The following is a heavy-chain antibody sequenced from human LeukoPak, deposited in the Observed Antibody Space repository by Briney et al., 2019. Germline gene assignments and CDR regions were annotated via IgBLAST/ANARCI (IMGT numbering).Heavy chain of an antibody. Sequence: EPSQTLSLTCTVSGGFMANINFYWTWIRQPAGERLEWIGRIYTSGGTTYNPPLKSRVTMSVDRSNNQFSLNLNSVTAADTGVYYCVGRGSSSGTFDVWGPGAIVVVSS. V-gene: IGHV4-61*02. D-gene: IGHD6-13*01. CDR1: GGFMANINFY. CDR2: IYTSGGT. CDR3: VGRGSSSGTFDV. J-gene: IGHJ3*01.